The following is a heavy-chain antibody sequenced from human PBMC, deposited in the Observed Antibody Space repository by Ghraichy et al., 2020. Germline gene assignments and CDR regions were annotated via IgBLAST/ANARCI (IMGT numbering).Heavy chain of an antibody. Sequence: LNISCAASGFTFSSYSMNWVRQAPGKGLEWVSSVSRSSTYIYYADSVKGRFTISRDNAENSLYLQMNSLRAEDTAVYYCARDMIVTSSVYYYYMDVWGKGTTVTVSS. J-gene: IGHJ6*03. V-gene: IGHV3-21*06. CDR3: ARDMIVTSSVYYYYMDV. CDR1: GFTFSSYS. CDR2: VSRSSTYI. D-gene: IGHD3-16*01.